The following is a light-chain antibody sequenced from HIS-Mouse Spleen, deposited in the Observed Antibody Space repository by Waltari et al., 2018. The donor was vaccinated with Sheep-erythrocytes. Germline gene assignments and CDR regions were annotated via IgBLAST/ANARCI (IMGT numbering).Light chain of an antibody. J-gene: IGLJ3*02. Sequence: QSALTQPASVSGSPGQSLTIPCTGTSSDVGSYNLFPWYQQHPGKAPKLMIYEGSKRPSGVSNRFSGSKSGNTASLTISGLQAEDEADYYCCSYAGSSTWVFGGGTKLTVL. CDR1: SSDVGSYNL. CDR3: CSYAGSSTWV. CDR2: EGS. V-gene: IGLV2-23*01.